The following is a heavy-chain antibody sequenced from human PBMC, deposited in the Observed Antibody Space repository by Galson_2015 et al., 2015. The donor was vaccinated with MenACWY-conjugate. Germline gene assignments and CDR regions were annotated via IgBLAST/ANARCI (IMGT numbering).Heavy chain of an antibody. V-gene: IGHV3-66*01. CDR1: GFTFSDYY. CDR2: MYNAGNT. CDR3: AREGYYYNGDSRNRAFDI. Sequence: SLRLSCAASGFTFSDYYMSWIRQAPGKGLEWVSVMYNAGNTYYADAVNGRFTISRDISENTLYLQMNSLRADDTAVYYCAREGYYYNGDSRNRAFDIWGQGTMVTVS. D-gene: IGHD3-22*01. J-gene: IGHJ3*02.